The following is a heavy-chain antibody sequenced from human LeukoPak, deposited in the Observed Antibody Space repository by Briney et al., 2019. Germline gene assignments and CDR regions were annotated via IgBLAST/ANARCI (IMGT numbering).Heavy chain of an antibody. J-gene: IGHJ3*02. V-gene: IGHV1-2*06. CDR3: ARDPGYSYAFDI. Sequence: WASAKVSCKASGYTFTAHYMHWVRQAPGQGLEWMGRINPSSGDTEYGQRFQGRVTLTRDTSSSTANMELRRLRSDDTAVYYCARDPGYSYAFDIWGQGTVVIVSS. CDR1: GYTFTAHY. CDR2: INPSSGDT. D-gene: IGHD2-21*01.